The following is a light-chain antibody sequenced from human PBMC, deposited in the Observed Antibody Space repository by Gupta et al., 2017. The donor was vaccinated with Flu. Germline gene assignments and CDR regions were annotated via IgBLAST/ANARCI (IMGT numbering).Light chain of an antibody. V-gene: IGKV1-39*01. CDR1: QDRAGY. J-gene: IGKJ4*02. CDR3: QQSYTNPGT. Sequence: SLSASVGETVRITGVASQDRAGYLNWYRQMPGKAPQVLVSRSSTWQSGVPSRFSGSGSGTDFSLTISSLQPEDFATFYCQQSYTNPGTFGGGTRVDI. CDR2: RSS.